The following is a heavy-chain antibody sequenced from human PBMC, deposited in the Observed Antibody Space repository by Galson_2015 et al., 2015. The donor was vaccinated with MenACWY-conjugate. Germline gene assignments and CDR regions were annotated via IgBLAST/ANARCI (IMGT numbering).Heavy chain of an antibody. V-gene: IGHV3-13*01. CDR3: AREVMDHYSHAWSFDL. CDR1: GVTFSNSD. J-gene: IGHJ2*01. Sequence: SLRLSCAASGVTFSNSDFHWVRQTTGRSLERVAGIGRGGDSYYSGSVMGRFTISRENAKNSLNLQMNSLRAQDTAVYYCAREVMDHYSHAWSFDLWGRGTLVSVS. D-gene: IGHD6-13*01. CDR2: IGRGGDS.